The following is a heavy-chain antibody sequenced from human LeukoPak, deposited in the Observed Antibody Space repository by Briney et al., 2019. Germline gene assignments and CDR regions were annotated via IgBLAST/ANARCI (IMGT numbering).Heavy chain of an antibody. J-gene: IGHJ4*02. CDR3: ARDHSSVMEVPYYFDY. Sequence: VASVKVSCKASGYTFTGYYVHWVRQAPGQGLEWMGWINPNSGGTNYAQKFQGRVTMTRDTSISTAYMELSRLRSDDTAVYYCARDHSSVMEVPYYFDYWGQGTLVTVSS. V-gene: IGHV1-2*02. CDR2: INPNSGGT. CDR1: GYTFTGYY. D-gene: IGHD6-25*01.